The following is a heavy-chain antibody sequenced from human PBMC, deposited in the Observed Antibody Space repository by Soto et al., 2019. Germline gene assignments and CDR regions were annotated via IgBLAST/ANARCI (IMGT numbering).Heavy chain of an antibody. CDR3: EHIPHYYQYDWFDP. Sequence: QITLKESGPTLVKPTQTLTLTCTFSGFSLTTRGVGVGWIRQPPGKALECLALIYLDDDKRYSPSLQSRLSSTKDTSNNPVVLTMTHVDPVDTDQYYCEHIPHYYQYDWFDPWGQGTLVSVSS. CDR1: GFSLTTRGVG. D-gene: IGHD3-16*01. CDR2: IYLDDDK. V-gene: IGHV2-5*02. J-gene: IGHJ5*02.